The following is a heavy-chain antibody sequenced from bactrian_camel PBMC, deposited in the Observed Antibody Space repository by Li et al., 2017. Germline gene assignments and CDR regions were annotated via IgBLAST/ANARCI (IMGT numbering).Heavy chain of an antibody. Sequence: HVQLVESGGGLVQPGGSLRLSCAASGFSFSSNTMNWVRRAPGKGLEWVSSISSDGSRTNYVDSVKGRFTISQDSARNTVYLQMDNLQPEDTATYYCAEGRGSRGEHCYSLNYWGQGTQVTVS. V-gene: IGHV3S6*01. CDR2: ISSDGSRT. J-gene: IGHJ4*01. D-gene: IGHD6*01. CDR3: AEGRGSRGEHCYSLNY. CDR1: GFSFSSNT.